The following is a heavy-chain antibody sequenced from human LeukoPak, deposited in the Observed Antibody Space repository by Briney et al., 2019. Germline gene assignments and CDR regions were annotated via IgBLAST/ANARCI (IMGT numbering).Heavy chain of an antibody. D-gene: IGHD6-6*01. CDR1: GGTFTSYA. Sequence: SVKVSSKASGGTFTSYAISWGRQAPGQGLEWMGGIIPIFGTANYTQKFQGRVTITADESTSTAYMELSSLRSEDTAVYYCARDRDSSSSGGDYWGQGTLVTVSS. V-gene: IGHV1-69*13. CDR3: ARDRDSSSSGGDY. J-gene: IGHJ4*02. CDR2: IIPIFGTA.